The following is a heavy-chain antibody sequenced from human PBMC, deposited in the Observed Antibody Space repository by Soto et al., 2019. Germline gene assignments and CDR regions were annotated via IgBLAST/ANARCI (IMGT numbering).Heavy chain of an antibody. V-gene: IGHV1-46*03. CDR3: AIYCSSTSCYLSVPDAFDI. D-gene: IGHD2-2*01. CDR1: GYTFTSYY. Sequence: GASVKVSCKASGYTFTSYYMHWVRQAPGQALEWMGIINPSGGSTSYAQKFQGRVTMTRDTSTSTVYMELSSLRSEDTAVYYCAIYCSSTSCYLSVPDAFDIWGQGAMVTVSS. J-gene: IGHJ3*02. CDR2: INPSGGST.